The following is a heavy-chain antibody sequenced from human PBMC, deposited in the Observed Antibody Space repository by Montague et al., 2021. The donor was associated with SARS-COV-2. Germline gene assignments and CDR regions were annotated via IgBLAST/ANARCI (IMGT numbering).Heavy chain of an antibody. CDR1: GGSISSGGYC. CDR3: ARDRYSGYVLDAFDI. CDR2: IYYSGST. D-gene: IGHD5-12*01. J-gene: IGHJ3*02. V-gene: IGHV4-31*03. Sequence: TLSLTCTVSGGSISSGGYCWSWIRQHPGKGLEWIGYIYYSGSTYYNPSLKSRVTISVGTSKNQFSLKLSSVTAADTAVYYCARDRYSGYVLDAFDIWGQGTMVTVSS.